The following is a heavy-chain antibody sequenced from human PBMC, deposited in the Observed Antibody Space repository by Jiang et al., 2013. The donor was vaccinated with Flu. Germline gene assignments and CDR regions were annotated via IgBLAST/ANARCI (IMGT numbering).Heavy chain of an antibody. D-gene: IGHD6-13*01. CDR2: TYYRSKWYN. Sequence: RTYYRSKWYNDYAVSVKSRITINPDTSKNQFSLQLNSVTPEDTAVYYCAREAAAGTRWFDPWGQGTLVTVSS. V-gene: IGHV6-1*01. J-gene: IGHJ5*02. CDR3: AREAAAGTRWFDP.